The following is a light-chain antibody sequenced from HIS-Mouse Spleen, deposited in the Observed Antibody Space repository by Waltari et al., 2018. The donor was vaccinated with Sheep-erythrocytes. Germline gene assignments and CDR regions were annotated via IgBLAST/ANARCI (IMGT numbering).Light chain of an antibody. CDR3: SSYAGSNNWV. CDR2: EVS. Sequence: QSALTQPPSASGSPGQSVTIPCTGTSSDVGGYNYVYWYQPHPGKAPKPMIYEVSKRPSGVPDRFSGSKSGNTASLTVSGLQAEDEADYYCSSYAGSNNWVFGGGTKLTVL. J-gene: IGLJ3*02. CDR1: SSDVGGYNY. V-gene: IGLV2-8*01.